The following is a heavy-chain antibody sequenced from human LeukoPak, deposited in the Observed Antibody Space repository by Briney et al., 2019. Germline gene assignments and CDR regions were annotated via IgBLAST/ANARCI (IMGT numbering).Heavy chain of an antibody. J-gene: IGHJ5*02. CDR1: GGSFSGYY. CDR3: ASTPYGDPNWFDP. Sequence: PSETLSLTCAVYGGSFSGYYWSWIRQPPGKGLEWIGEINHSGSTNYNPSLKSRVTISVDTSKNQFSLKLSSVTAADTAVYYCASTPYGDPNWFDPWGQGTLVTVSS. CDR2: INHSGST. V-gene: IGHV4-34*01. D-gene: IGHD4-17*01.